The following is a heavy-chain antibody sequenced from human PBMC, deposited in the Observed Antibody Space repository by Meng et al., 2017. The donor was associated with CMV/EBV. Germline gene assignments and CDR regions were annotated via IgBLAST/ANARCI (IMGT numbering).Heavy chain of an antibody. V-gene: IGHV3-20*04. CDR1: GFTFDDYG. CDR3: ARGMVRGGHTTSFDY. Sequence: GESLKISCAASGFTFDDYGMSWVRQAPGKGLEWVSGINWNGGSTGYADPVKGRFTISRDNAKNSLYLQMNSLRAEDTALYYCARGMVRGGHTTSFDYWGQGTLVTVSS. J-gene: IGHJ4*02. D-gene: IGHD3-10*01. CDR2: INWNGGST.